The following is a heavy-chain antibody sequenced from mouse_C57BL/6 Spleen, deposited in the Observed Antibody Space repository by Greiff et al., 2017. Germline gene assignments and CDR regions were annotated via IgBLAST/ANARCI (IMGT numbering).Heavy chain of an antibody. CDR3: AREDLLGGYFDV. CDR1: GYTFTSYW. V-gene: IGHV1-52*01. CDR2: IDPSDSET. J-gene: IGHJ1*03. D-gene: IGHD2-1*01. Sequence: VKLQQPGAELVRPGSSVKLSCKASGYTFTSYWMHWVKQRPIQGLEWIGNIDPSDSETHYNQKFKDKATLTVDKSSSTAYMQLSSLTSEDSAVYYCAREDLLGGYFDVWGTGTTVTVSS.